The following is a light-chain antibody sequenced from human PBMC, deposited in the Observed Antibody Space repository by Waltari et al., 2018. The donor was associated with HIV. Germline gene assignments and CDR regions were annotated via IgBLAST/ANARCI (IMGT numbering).Light chain of an antibody. V-gene: IGLV1-40*01. CDR3: QSYDVSLSGSI. J-gene: IGLJ2*01. CDR1: SSHLGAGYD. CDR2: GNT. Sequence: QSVLTQPPSVSGAPGQRVTISCTGSSSHLGAGYDVHWYQQLPGPAPKLLINGNTNRPSGVSDRFSDFKSGTSAFLAITGLQTEDEADYYCQSYDVSLSGSIFGGGTKLTVL.